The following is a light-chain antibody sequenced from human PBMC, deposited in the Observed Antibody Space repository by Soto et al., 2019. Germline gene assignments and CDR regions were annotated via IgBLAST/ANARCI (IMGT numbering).Light chain of an antibody. J-gene: IGKJ3*01. Sequence: EIVLTQSPGTLSLSPGERATLSCRASQSVSSSYLAWYQQKPGQAPRLLIYSASSRATGIPDRFSGSGSGTDFPLNISRLEPEDFAVYYCQQYGSSPPRFTFGPGTKVDIK. CDR2: SAS. CDR3: QQYGSSPPRFT. CDR1: QSVSSSY. V-gene: IGKV3-20*01.